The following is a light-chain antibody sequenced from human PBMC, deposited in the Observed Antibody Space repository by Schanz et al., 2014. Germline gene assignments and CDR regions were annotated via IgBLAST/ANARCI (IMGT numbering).Light chain of an antibody. CDR1: QSVSSY. J-gene: IGKJ5*01. CDR3: QQRSNWRIT. Sequence: EIVLTQSPATLSLSPGERATLSCRASQSVSSYLAWYQQKPGQAPRLLIYDASNRATGIPARFSGSGSGTDFTLTISSLEPEDLAVYYCQQRSNWRITFGQGTRLENK. CDR2: DAS. V-gene: IGKV3-11*01.